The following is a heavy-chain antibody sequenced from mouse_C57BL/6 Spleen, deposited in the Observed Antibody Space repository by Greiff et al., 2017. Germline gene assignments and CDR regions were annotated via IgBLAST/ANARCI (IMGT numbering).Heavy chain of an antibody. CDR2: IDPSDSYT. J-gene: IGHJ4*01. V-gene: IGHV1-69*01. CDR1: GYTFTSYW. D-gene: IGHD3-1*01. Sequence: QVQLQQPGAELVMPGASVKLSCKASGYTFTSYWMHWVKQRPGQGLEWIGEIDPSDSYTNSNQKFKGKSTLTVDKSSSTAYMQLGSLTSEDSAVYYCARSIPRSLAMDYWGQGTSVTVSS. CDR3: ARSIPRSLAMDY.